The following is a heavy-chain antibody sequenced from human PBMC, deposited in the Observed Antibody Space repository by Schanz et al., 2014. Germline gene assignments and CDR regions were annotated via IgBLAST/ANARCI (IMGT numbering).Heavy chain of an antibody. CDR2: ISGSGGDT. CDR3: ATEGPRGTRHPINYYYAMDN. J-gene: IGHJ6*02. V-gene: IGHV3-23*01. D-gene: IGHD6-6*01. Sequence: EVQLLESGEGLVEAGGSLRLSCAASGFTVRTFAMTWVRQAPGQGLEWVSTISGSGGDTYPADSVKGRFTISRDNAKNSVFLQMNRLRAEDTAVYYCATEGPRGTRHPINYYYAMDNWGQGTKVTV. CDR1: GFTVRTFA.